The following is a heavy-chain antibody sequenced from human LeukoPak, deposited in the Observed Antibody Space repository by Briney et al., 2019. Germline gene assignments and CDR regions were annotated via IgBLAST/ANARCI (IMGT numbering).Heavy chain of an antibody. CDR1: GFTFSSYS. CDR2: ISYDGSKK. CDR3: AKEACGGRCYFDYFDY. Sequence: GGSLRLSCAASGFTFSSYSMNWVRQAPGKGLEWVAVISYDGSKKYYANSVMGRFTISRDNSKNTLYLQMNSLRAEDTGVYYCAKEACGGRCYFDYFDYWGQGTLVTVSS. V-gene: IGHV3-30*18. D-gene: IGHD2-15*01. J-gene: IGHJ4*02.